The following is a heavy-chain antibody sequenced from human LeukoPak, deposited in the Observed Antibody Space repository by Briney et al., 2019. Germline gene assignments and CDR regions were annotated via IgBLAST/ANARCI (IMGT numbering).Heavy chain of an antibody. CDR3: ARDVRFLEWSTNTDAFDI. CDR1: GYTFTGYY. V-gene: IGHV1-2*02. J-gene: IGHJ3*02. D-gene: IGHD3-3*01. Sequence: GASVKVSCKASGYTFTGYYMHWVRQAPGQGLEWMGWINPNSGGTNYAQKFQGRVTMTRDTSISTAYMELSRLRSDDTAVYYCARDVRFLEWSTNTDAFDIWGQGTMVTVSS. CDR2: INPNSGGT.